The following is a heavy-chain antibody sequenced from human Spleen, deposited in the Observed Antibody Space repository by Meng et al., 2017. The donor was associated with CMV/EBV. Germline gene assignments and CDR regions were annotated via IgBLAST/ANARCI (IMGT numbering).Heavy chain of an antibody. CDR1: YY. V-gene: IGHV4-34*13. J-gene: IGHJ4*02. CDR2: INYSGST. CDR3: TTMRAATSCYRGSCSGYYLGY. Sequence: YYWSWISLPPEKRLEWFGQINYSGSTNYTPSLESRITISVDTSKNQFSLKLNSVTAADTAIYYCTTMRAATSCYRGSCSGYYLGYWSQGTLVTVSS. D-gene: IGHD2-2*02.